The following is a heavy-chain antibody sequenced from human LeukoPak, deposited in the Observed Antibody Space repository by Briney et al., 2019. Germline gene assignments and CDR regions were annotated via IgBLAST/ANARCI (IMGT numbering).Heavy chain of an antibody. CDR1: GYSFTSYW. CDR3: ARRVGYCSGGSCKGPNWFDP. V-gene: IGHV5-51*01. J-gene: IGHJ5*02. Sequence: GESLKISCKGSGYSFTSYWIGWVRQMPGKGLEWMGIIYPGDSDTRYSPSFQGQVTISADKSISTAYLQWSSLKASDTAMYYCARRVGYCSGGSCKGPNWFDPWGQGTLVTVSS. D-gene: IGHD2-15*01. CDR2: IYPGDSDT.